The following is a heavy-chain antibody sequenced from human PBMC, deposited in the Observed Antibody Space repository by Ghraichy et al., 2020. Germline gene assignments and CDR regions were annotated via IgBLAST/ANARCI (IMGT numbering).Heavy chain of an antibody. CDR2: IKQDGSEK. CDR1: GFTFSSYW. J-gene: IGHJ4*02. CDR3: ARDRGEEGATTYYFDY. D-gene: IGHD1-26*01. Sequence: GGSLRLSCAASGFTFSSYWMSWVRQAPGKGLEWVANIKQDGSEKYYVDSVKGRFTISRDNAKNSLYLQMNSLRAEDTAVYYCARDRGEEGATTYYFDYWGQGTLVTVSS. V-gene: IGHV3-7*03.